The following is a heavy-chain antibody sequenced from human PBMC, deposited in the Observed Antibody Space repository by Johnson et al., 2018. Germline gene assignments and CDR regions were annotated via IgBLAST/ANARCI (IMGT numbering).Heavy chain of an antibody. CDR3: TAEWDGLDM. J-gene: IGHJ3*02. CDR1: GFTFSKYW. V-gene: IGHV3-7*01. CDR2: IKQDGSDK. Sequence: EVQLVESGGGLVQPGGSLRLSCVVSGFTFSKYWMSWVRQAPGKGLEWVANIKQDGSDKGYVDSVKGRLSISRDNAKNSVYMQMNNLRVEDPAVAYFTAEWDGLDMWGQGTLVTVSS.